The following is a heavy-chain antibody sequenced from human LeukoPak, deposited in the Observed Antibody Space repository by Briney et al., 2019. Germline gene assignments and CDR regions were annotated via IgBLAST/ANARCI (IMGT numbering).Heavy chain of an antibody. V-gene: IGHV5-10-1*01. J-gene: IGHJ5*02. CDR1: GYGVTTYW. CDR3: ARIRGGDGWFDP. Sequence: GESLNFSCKASGYGVTTYWISGVRHMRGQGLECMGRIDTSDSYTNYTPSFQGHVTISADRSISTAYLPWRSLKASDTAGYYCARIRGGDGWFDPWGQGTLVTVSS. D-gene: IGHD2-21*01. CDR2: IDTSDSYT.